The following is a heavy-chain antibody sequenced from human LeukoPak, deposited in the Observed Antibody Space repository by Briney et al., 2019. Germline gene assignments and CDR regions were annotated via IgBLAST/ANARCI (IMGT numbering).Heavy chain of an antibody. J-gene: IGHJ4*02. V-gene: IGHV3-74*01. Sequence: GGSLRLSCAASGFTFSSFWMYWVRQAAGKGLVLVSRISSDGITTNYAGAVKGRFTMSRDNAKNTLYLQMNTLRAEDTAVYYCVRDLGELPTYWGQGTLVTVSS. CDR3: VRDLGELPTY. CDR1: GFTFSSFW. D-gene: IGHD1-26*01. CDR2: ISSDGITT.